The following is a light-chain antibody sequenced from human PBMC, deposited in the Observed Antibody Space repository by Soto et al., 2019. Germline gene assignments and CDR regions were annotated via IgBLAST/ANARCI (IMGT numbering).Light chain of an antibody. CDR1: SSNIGTGYD. CDR2: GNS. Sequence: QSVLTQPPSVSGAPGQRVTISCTGSSSNIGTGYDVHWYQQLPGTAPKLLIYGNSNRPSGVPDRFSGSKSGTSASLATSGLQSEDEADYYCAAWDDSLNALVFGTGTNVTVL. J-gene: IGLJ1*01. V-gene: IGLV1-40*01. CDR3: AAWDDSLNALV.